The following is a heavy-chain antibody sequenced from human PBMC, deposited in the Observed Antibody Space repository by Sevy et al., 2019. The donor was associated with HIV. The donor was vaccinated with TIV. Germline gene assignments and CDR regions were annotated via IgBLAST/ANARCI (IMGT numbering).Heavy chain of an antibody. V-gene: IGHV3-11*01. CDR3: ARLRYNYGRYYFDY. D-gene: IGHD5-18*01. CDR1: GFTFSDNY. J-gene: IGHJ4*02. CDR2: ISSGGRII. Sequence: GGSLRLSCAASGFTFSDNYMSWIRQAPGKGLDWISYISSGGRIIDYADSVKGRFTISRDNAKSSLYLQMNSLRTEDTAVYYCARLRYNYGRYYFDYWGQGTLVTVSS.